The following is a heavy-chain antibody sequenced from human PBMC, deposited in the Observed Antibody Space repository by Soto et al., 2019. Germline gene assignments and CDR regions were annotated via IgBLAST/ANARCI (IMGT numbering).Heavy chain of an antibody. V-gene: IGHV4-61*01. Sequence: KSSETLSLTCTASGGSVSSESHYWSWIRQTPGKGLEWIGYIYYTGSTNYNPSLKGRVTMSVDTSRDQVSLRLRSVTRADTAVYYCARLAGGTRGGIVLMVYAGGTNFDYWGQGTLVTVSS. J-gene: IGHJ4*02. CDR3: ARLAGGTRGGIVLMVYAGGTNFDY. D-gene: IGHD2-8*01. CDR2: IYYTGST. CDR1: GGSVSSESHY.